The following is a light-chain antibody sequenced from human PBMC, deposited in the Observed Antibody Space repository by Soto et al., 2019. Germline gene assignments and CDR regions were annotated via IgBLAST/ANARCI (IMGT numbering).Light chain of an antibody. CDR2: EVS. CDR1: SSDVGGYNL. V-gene: IGLV2-23*02. CDR3: CSYAGSSTFV. J-gene: IGLJ2*01. Sequence: QSALTQPASVSGSPGQSITISCTGTSSDVGGYNLVSWNQPHPGKAPKLMIYEVSKRPSGVSYRFAGSKSGNTASRTISGLQAEDEVDYYCCSYAGSSTFVFGGGTKLTVL.